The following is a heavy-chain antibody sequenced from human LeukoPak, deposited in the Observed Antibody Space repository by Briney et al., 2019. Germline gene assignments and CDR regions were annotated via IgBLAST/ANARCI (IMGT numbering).Heavy chain of an antibody. CDR1: GFTFSSYG. V-gene: IGHV3-33*08. Sequence: GRSLRLSCAAPGFTFSSYGMHWVRQAPGKGLEWVAVIWYDGSNKYYADSVKGRFTISRDNSKNTLYLQMNSLRAEDTAVYYCARDATIFGVVSNWFDPWGQGTLVTVSS. D-gene: IGHD3-3*01. CDR3: ARDATIFGVVSNWFDP. J-gene: IGHJ5*02. CDR2: IWYDGSNK.